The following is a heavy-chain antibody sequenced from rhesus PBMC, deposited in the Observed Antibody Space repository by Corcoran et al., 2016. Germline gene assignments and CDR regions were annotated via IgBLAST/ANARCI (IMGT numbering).Heavy chain of an antibody. Sequence: QLQLQESGPGLVKPSETLSLPCAVSGGSISSNYWSWIRQPTGKGLEWIGRITGSGGNTDYNPSLKSRVTISPDTSKNQFSLKLSSVTAADTAVYYCARDRVTIFGVVITFDYWGQGVLVTVSS. CDR2: ITGSGGNT. V-gene: IGHV4-173*01. D-gene: IGHD3-3*01. J-gene: IGHJ4*01. CDR1: GGSISSNY. CDR3: ARDRVTIFGVVITFDY.